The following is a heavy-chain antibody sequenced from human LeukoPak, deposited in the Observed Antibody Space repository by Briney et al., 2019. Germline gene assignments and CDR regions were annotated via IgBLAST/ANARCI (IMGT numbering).Heavy chain of an antibody. CDR1: GFTFSDYA. Sequence: GGSLRLSCTASGFTFSDYAMSWVRQAPGKGLEWVSTINGGSGGSTSYSDSVKGRFTISRDNSKNTLHLQMNSLRAEDTAVYYCAKDLHRLGYFDYWGQGTLVTVSS. CDR2: INGGSGGST. J-gene: IGHJ4*02. D-gene: IGHD7-27*01. CDR3: AKDLHRLGYFDY. V-gene: IGHV3-23*01.